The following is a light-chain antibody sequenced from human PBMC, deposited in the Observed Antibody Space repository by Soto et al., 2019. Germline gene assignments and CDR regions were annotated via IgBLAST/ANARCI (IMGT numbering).Light chain of an antibody. V-gene: IGLV1-47*02. J-gene: IGLJ2*01. CDR2: SNN. CDR1: SSNIGSNY. CDR3: AAWDDSLSGVV. Sequence: QPVLTQPPSASGTPGQRVTISCSGSSSNIGSNYVYWYQQLPGTAPKLRSYSNNQRPSGVPDRFSCSKSGTSASLAISGLRSEDEADYYCAAWDDSLSGVVFGGGTKLTVL.